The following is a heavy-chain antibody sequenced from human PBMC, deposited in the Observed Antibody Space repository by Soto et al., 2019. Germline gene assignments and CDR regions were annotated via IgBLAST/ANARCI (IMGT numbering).Heavy chain of an antibody. J-gene: IGHJ2*01. CDR1: GFTFSEYA. D-gene: IGHD2-21*02. CDR2: SGSSVRGSGGST. V-gene: IGHV3-23*01. CDR3: AKDLIPSCDSWDLDL. Sequence: EVQLLESGGGFVQPGGSLRLSCAASGFTFSEYAMSWVRQAPGKGLEWVSSVSGSSVRGSGGSTHYVDSVRGRFTISRDNSKNSVYLPMKSLRAEDTAVYDCAKDLIPSCDSWDLDLWGRGTLVTVSS.